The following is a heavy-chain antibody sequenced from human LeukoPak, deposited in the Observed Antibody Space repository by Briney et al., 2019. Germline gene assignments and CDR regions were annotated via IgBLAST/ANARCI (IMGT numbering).Heavy chain of an antibody. D-gene: IGHD6-19*01. CDR1: GFTFSSYA. CDR2: ISYDGSNK. Sequence: GRSLRLSCAASGFTFSSYAMHWVRQAPGKGLEWVAAISYDGSNKYYADSVKGRFTISRDNSKNTLYLQMNSLRAEDTAVYYCARAVAGIWAGAFDIWGEGTMVTVSS. CDR3: ARAVAGIWAGAFDI. J-gene: IGHJ3*02. V-gene: IGHV3-30*04.